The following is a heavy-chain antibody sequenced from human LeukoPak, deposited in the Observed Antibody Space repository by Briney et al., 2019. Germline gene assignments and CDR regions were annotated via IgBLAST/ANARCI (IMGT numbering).Heavy chain of an antibody. CDR3: ASHYGSGSYFDY. V-gene: IGHV1-18*01. CDR2: ISGYNGNT. D-gene: IGHD3-10*01. J-gene: IGHJ4*02. CDR1: GYTFTSYG. Sequence: ASVKVSCKASGYTFTSYGINWVRQAPGQGLEWMGWISGYNGNTNYAQKLQGRVTMTTDTSTSTAYMELRSLRSDDTAVYYCASHYGSGSYFDYWGQGTLVTVSS.